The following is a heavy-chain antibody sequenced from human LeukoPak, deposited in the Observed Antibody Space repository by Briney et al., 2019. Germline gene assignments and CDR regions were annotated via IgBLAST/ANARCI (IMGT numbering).Heavy chain of an antibody. CDR1: GFTFDDYT. J-gene: IGHJ4*02. CDR3: AKEGLERGDFDY. Sequence: GGSLRLSCAASGFTFDDYTMHWVRQAPGKGLEWVSLISWDGGSTYYADSVKGRFTISRDNSKNSLYLQMNSLRTEDTALYYCAKEGLERGDFDYWGQGTLVTVSS. V-gene: IGHV3-43*01. D-gene: IGHD1-1*01. CDR2: ISWDGGST.